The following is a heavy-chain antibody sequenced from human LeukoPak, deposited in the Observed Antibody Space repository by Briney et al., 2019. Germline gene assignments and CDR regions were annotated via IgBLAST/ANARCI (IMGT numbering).Heavy chain of an antibody. V-gene: IGHV4-31*03. D-gene: IGHD2-15*01. Sequence: TLSLTCTVSGGSISSGGYYWSWIRQHPGKGLEWIGYIYYSGSTYYNPSLKSRVTISVDTSKNQFSLKLSSVTAADTAVYYCARVVVVVAATHYFDYWGQGTLVTVSS. CDR2: IYYSGST. CDR1: GGSISSGGYY. CDR3: ARVVVVVAATHYFDY. J-gene: IGHJ4*02.